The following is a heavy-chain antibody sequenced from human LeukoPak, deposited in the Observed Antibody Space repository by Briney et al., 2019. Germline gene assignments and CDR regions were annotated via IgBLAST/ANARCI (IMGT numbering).Heavy chain of an antibody. Sequence: PGGSLRLSCAASGFNFSRYDIHWVRQATGEGLEWVAAIGPGGDTNYSGSLKGRFTISRENAKNSLYHQMNSLRAGDTAVYYCSRSGGATYGIDYWGQGILVTVSS. D-gene: IGHD4/OR15-4a*01. CDR3: SRSGGATYGIDY. CDR1: GFNFSRYD. CDR2: IGPGGDT. J-gene: IGHJ4*02. V-gene: IGHV3-13*01.